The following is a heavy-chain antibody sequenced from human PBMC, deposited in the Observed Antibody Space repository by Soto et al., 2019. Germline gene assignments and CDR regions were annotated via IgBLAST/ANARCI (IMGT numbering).Heavy chain of an antibody. CDR2: IYYSGGT. CDR3: ARGDYGSGSYFSSNWFDP. D-gene: IGHD3-10*01. V-gene: IGHV4-59*01. J-gene: IGHJ5*02. CDR1: GCSISSYY. Sequence: SETLSLTCTFSGCSISSYYWSWIRQPPGQGLEWIGYIYYSGGTNYNPSLKSRVTISVDTSKNQFSLKLSSVTAADTAVYYCARGDYGSGSYFSSNWFDPWGQGTLVTVSS.